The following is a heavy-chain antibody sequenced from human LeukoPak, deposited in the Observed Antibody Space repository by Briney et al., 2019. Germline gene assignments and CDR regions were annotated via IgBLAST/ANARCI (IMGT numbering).Heavy chain of an antibody. Sequence: PGGSLRLSCAASGFTFSSYSMNWVRQAPGKGLEWVSSISSSSSYICYADSVKGRFTISRDNAKNSLYLQMNSLRAEDTAVYYCARESRRGSGSYRPDYWGQGTLVTVSS. CDR2: ISSSSSYI. CDR1: GFTFSSYS. V-gene: IGHV3-21*04. D-gene: IGHD3-10*01. J-gene: IGHJ4*02. CDR3: ARESRRGSGSYRPDY.